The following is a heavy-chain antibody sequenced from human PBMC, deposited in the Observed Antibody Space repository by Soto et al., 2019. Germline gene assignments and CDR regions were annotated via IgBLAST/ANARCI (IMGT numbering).Heavy chain of an antibody. CDR2: VYYRGRS. J-gene: IGHJ4*02. V-gene: IGHV4-39*01. D-gene: IGHD2-8*01. CDR1: GGSVSNSNYY. Sequence: SETLSLTCTVSGGSVSNSNYYWGWIRQSPGKGLEWIGSVYYRGRSYSKSSVKSRVTISVDTSKNQFSLNLNSVTASDTAVYSCVSQRTSVLTQAYFDYWGPGALVTVSS. CDR3: VSQRTSVLTQAYFDY.